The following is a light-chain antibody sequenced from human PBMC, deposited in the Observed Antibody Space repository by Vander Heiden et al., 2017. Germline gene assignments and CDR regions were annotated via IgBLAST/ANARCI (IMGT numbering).Light chain of an antibody. CDR1: TLKHAY. Sequence: SYELTQPPSVSVSPGQTATITGSGDTLKHAYACWYQQRPGQSPVVVIYQDTERPSGIPERFSGSNSGGTATLTISGAQALDEADYYCQAWDRSTAVIFGAGTKLTVL. CDR2: QDT. V-gene: IGLV3-1*01. CDR3: QAWDRSTAVI. J-gene: IGLJ2*01.